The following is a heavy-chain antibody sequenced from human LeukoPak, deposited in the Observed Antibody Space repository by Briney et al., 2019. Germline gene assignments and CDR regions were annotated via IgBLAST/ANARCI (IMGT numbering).Heavy chain of an antibody. V-gene: IGHV4-4*07. CDR3: ARSGGSSSGSLGLWYSDI. D-gene: IGHD6-19*01. CDR2: IYSSGSF. J-gene: IGHJ3*02. Sequence: SETLSLTCTVSGGSISSYFWTWIRQPAGRGLEWIGHIYSSGSFKYNPSLKSRVTMSIDTSRNQLSLKLNSVTAADTAVYYCARSGGSSSGSLGLWYSDIWGQGTMVTVSS. CDR1: GGSISSYF.